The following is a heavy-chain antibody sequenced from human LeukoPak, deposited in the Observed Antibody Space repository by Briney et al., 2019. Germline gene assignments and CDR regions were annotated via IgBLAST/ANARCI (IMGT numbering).Heavy chain of an antibody. V-gene: IGHV4-59*01. CDR2: IYYSGST. CDR1: GGSISSYH. D-gene: IGHD3/OR15-3a*01. J-gene: IGHJ3*02. Sequence: SETLSLTCTVSGGSISSYHWTWIRQPPGKGLEWVGYIYYSGSTNYNPSLKSRVTISADTSKNQFSLKLSSVTAADTAVYYCARGTGKWDAFDIWGQGTMVTVSS. CDR3: ARGTGKWDAFDI.